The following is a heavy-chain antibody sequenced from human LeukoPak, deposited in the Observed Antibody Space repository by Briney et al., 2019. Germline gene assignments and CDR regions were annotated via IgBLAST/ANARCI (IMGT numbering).Heavy chain of an antibody. Sequence: PSETLSLTCTASGGSISSYYWSWIRQPPGKGLEWIGYIYYSGSTNYNPSLKSRVTISVDTSKNQFSLKLSSVTAADTAVYYCARASRGGSYYLPPNYFDYWGQGTLVTVSS. J-gene: IGHJ4*02. CDR1: GGSISSYY. CDR3: ARASRGGSYYLPPNYFDY. D-gene: IGHD1-26*01. CDR2: IYYSGST. V-gene: IGHV4-59*01.